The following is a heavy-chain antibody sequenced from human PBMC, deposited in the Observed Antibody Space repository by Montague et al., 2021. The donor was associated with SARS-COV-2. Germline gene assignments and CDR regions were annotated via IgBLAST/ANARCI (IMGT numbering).Heavy chain of an antibody. CDR3: ARHTAATYSFFDS. D-gene: IGHD1-26*01. CDR1: GDSISRYY. Sequence: SETLSLTCTVYGDSISRYYWTWIRQPPGKGLEWIGYIYYSGSTNYNPSLKSRVTISVDTSKNQFSLKLSSVTAADTAVYYCARHTAATYSFFDSWGQGTLVTVSS. CDR2: IYYSGST. V-gene: IGHV4-59*08. J-gene: IGHJ4*02.